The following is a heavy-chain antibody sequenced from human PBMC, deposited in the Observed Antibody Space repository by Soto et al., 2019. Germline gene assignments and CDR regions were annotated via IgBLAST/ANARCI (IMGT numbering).Heavy chain of an antibody. V-gene: IGHV4-31*03. D-gene: IGHD5-18*01. J-gene: IGHJ4*02. CDR2: IYYSGST. Sequence: QVQLQESGPGLVKPSQTLSLTCTVSGGSISSGGYYWSWIRQHPGKGLEWIGYIYYSGSTYYNPSLTSRVTISVDTSKNQFSLKLSSVTAADTAVYYGAREVRRGYSYGFGYWGQGTLVTVSS. CDR1: GGSISSGGYY. CDR3: AREVRRGYSYGFGY.